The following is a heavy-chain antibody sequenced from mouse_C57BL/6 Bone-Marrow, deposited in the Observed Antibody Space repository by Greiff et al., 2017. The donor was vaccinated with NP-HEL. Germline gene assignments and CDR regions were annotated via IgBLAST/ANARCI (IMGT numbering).Heavy chain of an antibody. CDR2: ISSGSSTI. CDR1: GFTFSDYG. CDR3: ARGWVYYAMDY. J-gene: IGHJ4*01. V-gene: IGHV5-17*01. D-gene: IGHD3-3*01. Sequence: EVQLMESGGGLVKPGGSLKLSCAASGFTFSDYGMHWVRQAPEKGLEWVAYISSGSSTIYYADTVKGRFTISRDNAKNTLFLQMTSLRSEDTAMYYCARGWVYYAMDYWGQGTSVTVSS.